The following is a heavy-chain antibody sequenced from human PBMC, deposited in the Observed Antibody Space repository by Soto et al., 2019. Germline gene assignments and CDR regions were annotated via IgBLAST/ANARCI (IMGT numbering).Heavy chain of an antibody. D-gene: IGHD3-22*01. Sequence: QVQLVQSGAEVKKPGSSVKVSCKASGGTFSSYAISWVRQAPGQGLEWMGGIIPIFGTANYAQKFQGRVTITADKSTSTAYMELSSLRSEDTAVYYCARPRGYYDSSGYYRLGYFDYRGQGTLVTVSS. CDR3: ARPRGYYDSSGYYRLGYFDY. J-gene: IGHJ4*02. V-gene: IGHV1-69*06. CDR2: IIPIFGTA. CDR1: GGTFSSYA.